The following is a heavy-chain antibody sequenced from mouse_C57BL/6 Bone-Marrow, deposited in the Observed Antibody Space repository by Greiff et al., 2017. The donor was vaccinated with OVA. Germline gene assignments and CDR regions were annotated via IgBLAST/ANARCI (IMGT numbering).Heavy chain of an antibody. J-gene: IGHJ3*01. Sequence: EVQLQQSGPELVKPGASVKISCKASGYTFTDYYMNWVKQSHGKSLEWIGDINPNNGGTSYNQKFKGKATLTVDKSSSTAYMELRSLTSEDSAVYYCATELRRAWFAYWGQGTLVTVSA. CDR1: GYTFTDYY. D-gene: IGHD2-4*01. CDR2: INPNNGGT. CDR3: ATELRRAWFAY. V-gene: IGHV1-26*01.